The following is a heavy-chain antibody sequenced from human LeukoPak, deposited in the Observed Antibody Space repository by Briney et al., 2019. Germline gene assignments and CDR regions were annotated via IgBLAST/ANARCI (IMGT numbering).Heavy chain of an antibody. V-gene: IGHV3-48*03. CDR2: ISSSGSTI. J-gene: IGHJ4*02. D-gene: IGHD3-22*01. CDR3: ARDYYDSSGRFDY. CDR1: GFTFSSYE. Sequence: GGSLRLSCAASGFTFSSYEMNWVRQTPGKGLEWLPYISSSGSTIYYADSVKGRFTISRDNAKNSLYLQMSSLRAEDTAVYYCARDYYDSSGRFDYWGQGTLVTVSS.